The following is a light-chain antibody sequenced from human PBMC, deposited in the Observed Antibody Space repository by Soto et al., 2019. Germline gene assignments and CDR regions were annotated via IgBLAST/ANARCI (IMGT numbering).Light chain of an antibody. J-gene: IGKJ1*01. Sequence: AIQVTQSPSSLSASVGDRVTITCRTSQGIRSALGWYQQKPGKVPKLLIYAASTLQSGVPSWFSGSGSGRDFTLTISSLQPEDFATYYCLLDYSYFWAFGQGTKVEIK. V-gene: IGKV1-6*01. CDR3: LLDYSYFWA. CDR2: AAS. CDR1: QGIRSA.